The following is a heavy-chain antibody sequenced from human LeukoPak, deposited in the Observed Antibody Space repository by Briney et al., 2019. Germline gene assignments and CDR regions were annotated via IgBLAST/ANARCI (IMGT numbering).Heavy chain of an antibody. Sequence: KVSCKASGGTFSSYAFSWVRQAPGQGLEWMGGIIPFFGTANYAQKFQGRVTITTDESTSIAHMDLQSLSPEAPAADYCAREAYDGYFDYWGQGTLVTVSS. CDR2: IIPFFGTA. CDR1: GGTFSSYA. D-gene: IGHD3-22*01. J-gene: IGHJ4*02. CDR3: AREAYDGYFDY. V-gene: IGHV1-69*05.